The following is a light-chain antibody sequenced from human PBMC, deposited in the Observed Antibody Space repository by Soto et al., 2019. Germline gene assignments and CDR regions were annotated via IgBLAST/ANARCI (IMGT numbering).Light chain of an antibody. J-gene: IGKJ5*01. CDR3: QQYGSSLPST. CDR2: GAS. CDR1: QSVSNNY. V-gene: IGKV3-20*01. Sequence: EIVLTPSPGTLSLSPVESATLSCRASQSVSNNYLAWYQQKPGQAPRLLIYGASSRATGIPDRFSGSGSGTDFTLTISRLEPEDFAVYYCQQYGSSLPSTFGQGTRLE.